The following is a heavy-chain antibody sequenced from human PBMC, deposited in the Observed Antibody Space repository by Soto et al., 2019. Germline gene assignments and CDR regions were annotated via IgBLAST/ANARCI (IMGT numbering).Heavy chain of an antibody. Sequence: SETLSLTCAVSGYSISSGYYWGWIRQPPGKGLEWIGSIYHSGSTYYNPSLKSRVTISVDTSKNQFSLKLSSVTAADTAVYYCANTDIVVVPAASSSYYYYGMDVWGQGTAVTVSS. D-gene: IGHD2-2*01. CDR3: ANTDIVVVPAASSSYYYYGMDV. CDR1: GYSISSGYY. V-gene: IGHV4-38-2*01. J-gene: IGHJ6*02. CDR2: IYHSGST.